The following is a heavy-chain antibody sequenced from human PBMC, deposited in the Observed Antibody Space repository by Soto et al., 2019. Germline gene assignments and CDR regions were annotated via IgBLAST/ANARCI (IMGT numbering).Heavy chain of an antibody. D-gene: IGHD5-18*01. CDR2: IIPIFGTA. CDR1: GGTFSSYA. V-gene: IGHV1-69*13. Sequence: ASVKVSCKASGGTFSSYAISWVRQAPGQGLEWMGGIIPIFGTANYAQKFQGRVTITADESTSTAYMELSSLRSEDTAVYYCARGSTAMVVDYYYYYYGMDVWGQGTTVTVSS. CDR3: ARGSTAMVVDYYYYYYGMDV. J-gene: IGHJ6*02.